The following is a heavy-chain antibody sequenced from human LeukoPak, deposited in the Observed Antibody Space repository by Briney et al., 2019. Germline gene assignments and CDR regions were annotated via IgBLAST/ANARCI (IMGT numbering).Heavy chain of an antibody. Sequence: PSETLSLTCAVSGGSISSGGYSWSWIRQPPGKGLEWIGYIYHSGSTYYNPSLKSRVTISVDRSKNQFSLKLSSVTAADTAVYYCARTGGYCSGGSCYSGWFDLWGQGTLVTVSS. CDR3: ARTGGYCSGGSCYSGWFDL. CDR2: IYHSGST. J-gene: IGHJ5*02. CDR1: GGSISSGGYS. D-gene: IGHD2-15*01. V-gene: IGHV4-30-2*01.